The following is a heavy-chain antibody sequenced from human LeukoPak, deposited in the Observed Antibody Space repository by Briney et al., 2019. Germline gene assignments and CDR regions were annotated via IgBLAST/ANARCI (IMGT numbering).Heavy chain of an antibody. D-gene: IGHD3-10*01. J-gene: IGHJ6*03. Sequence: PAGSLTLSCAFSGLTFSSYAMTWVRQAPGKGLEWVSAANGGGSSTYYADSVRGRFTISRDNSKNTLYLQMNGLKAEDTGVYYCASDGAKFGALTYYYYYMDVWGKGTTVTVSS. CDR2: ANGGGSST. CDR3: ASDGAKFGALTYYYYYMDV. V-gene: IGHV3-23*01. CDR1: GLTFSSYA.